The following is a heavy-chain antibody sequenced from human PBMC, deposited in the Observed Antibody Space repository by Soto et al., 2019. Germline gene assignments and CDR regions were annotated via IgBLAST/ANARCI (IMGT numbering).Heavy chain of an antibody. CDR3: ASNRGDYYDSSGSPAGY. CDR2: ISYDGSNK. J-gene: IGHJ4*02. V-gene: IGHV3-30-3*01. Sequence: GGSLRLSCAASGFTFSSYAVHWVRQAPGKGLEWVAVISYDGSNKYYADSVKGRFTISRDNSKNTLYLQMNSLRAEDTAVYYCASNRGDYYDSSGSPAGYWGQGTLVTVSS. CDR1: GFTFSSYA. D-gene: IGHD3-22*01.